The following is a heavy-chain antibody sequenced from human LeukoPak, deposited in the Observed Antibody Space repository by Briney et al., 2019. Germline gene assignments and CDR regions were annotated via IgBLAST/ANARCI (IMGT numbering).Heavy chain of an antibody. J-gene: IGHJ4*02. D-gene: IGHD4-11*01. CDR3: AKDLGSIQYHDY. CDR2: ILNGGNNK. Sequence: QPGRSLRLSCAASGFTFSSYGMHWVRQAPGKGLEWVAVILNGGNNKYYADSVKGRFTISRDNSKNTLYLQMNSLRAEDTAVYYCAKDLGSIQYHDYWGQGTLVTVSS. CDR1: GFTFSSYG. V-gene: IGHV3-30*18.